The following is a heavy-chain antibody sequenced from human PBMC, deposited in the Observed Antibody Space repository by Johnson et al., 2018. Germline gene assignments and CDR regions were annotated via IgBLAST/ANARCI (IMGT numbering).Heavy chain of an antibody. J-gene: IGHJ6*02. CDR1: GFTFSSYG. CDR2: ISYDGSNK. CDR3: AKAGEDYYGMDV. Sequence: VQLVESGGGVVQPRRSLRLSCAASGFTFSSYGMHWVRQAPGKGLEWVAVISYDGSNKYYADSVKGRFTISRDNSKNTLYLQMNSLRAEDTAVYYCAKAGEDYYGMDVWGQGTTVTVSS. V-gene: IGHV3-30*18.